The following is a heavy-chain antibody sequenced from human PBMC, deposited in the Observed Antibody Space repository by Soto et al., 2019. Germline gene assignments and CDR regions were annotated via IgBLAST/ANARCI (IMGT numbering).Heavy chain of an antibody. CDR1: GYMFTSYD. V-gene: IGHV1-8*01. J-gene: IGHJ6*02. CDR2: MNPNSGNT. D-gene: IGHD3-22*01. CDR3: VRIPSYDTSGPLDYYYGMDV. Sequence: QVQLVQSGAEVKKPGASVTVSCTASGYMFTSYDIGWVRQATGQGLEWMGWMNPNSGNTGYAQNFQGRVTMTSHTSMGTAYMELSSLRSDDTAVYYCVRIPSYDTSGPLDYYYGMDVWGQGTTVTVSS.